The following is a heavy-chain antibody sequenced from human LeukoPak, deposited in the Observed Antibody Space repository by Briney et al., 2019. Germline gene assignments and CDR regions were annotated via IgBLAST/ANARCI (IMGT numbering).Heavy chain of an antibody. Sequence: SETLSLTCTVSGGSINTYYWSWIRPPPGKGLEWSGYIYYSGSTNYNPSLKSRVTLSMDTSKNQFSLRLSSVTAADTAVYYCARGALRYFDWLKKDYYYMDVWGKGTTVTISS. D-gene: IGHD3-9*01. V-gene: IGHV4-59*01. CDR1: GGSINTYY. CDR3: ARGALRYFDWLKKDYYYMDV. CDR2: IYYSGST. J-gene: IGHJ6*03.